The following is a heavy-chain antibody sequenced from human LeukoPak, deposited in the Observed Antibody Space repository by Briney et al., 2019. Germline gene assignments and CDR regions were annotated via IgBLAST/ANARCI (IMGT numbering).Heavy chain of an antibody. V-gene: IGHV3-74*01. CDR1: GLTFSSNW. CDR3: ARGPVGATGDAFDI. D-gene: IGHD1-26*01. CDR2: INSDGSST. J-gene: IGHJ3*02. Sequence: GGSLRLSCGASGLTFSSNWMHWVRQAPGKGLVWVSRINSDGSSTSYADSVKGRFTISRDNAKNTLYLQMNSLRAEDTAVYYCARGPVGATGDAFDIWGQGTMVTVSS.